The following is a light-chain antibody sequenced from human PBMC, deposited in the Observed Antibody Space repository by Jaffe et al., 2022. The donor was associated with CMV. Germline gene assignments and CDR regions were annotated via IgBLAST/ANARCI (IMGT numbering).Light chain of an antibody. V-gene: IGLV1-51*02. CDR3: GTWDNSLSAGV. Sequence: QSVLTQPPSVSAAPGQKVTFSCSGSSSNIGNNYVSWYQQLPGTAPKLLIYESNKRPSGIPDRFSGSKSGTSATLGITGLQTGDEADYYCGTWDNSLSAGVFGGGTKLTVL. J-gene: IGLJ3*02. CDR2: ESN. CDR1: SSNIGNNY.